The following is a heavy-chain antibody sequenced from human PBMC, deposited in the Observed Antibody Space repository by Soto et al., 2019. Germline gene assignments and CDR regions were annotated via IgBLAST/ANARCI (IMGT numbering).Heavy chain of an antibody. CDR1: GFTFRNYD. CDR2: ISAAGDP. CDR3: ARTDRDFYGLDV. Sequence: EVQLVESGGGLVQPGGSLRLSCAASGFTFRNYDMHWVRQGTGKGLECVSGISAAGDPDYADSVEGRFTISRENAPNSLFLQRNSLRVGDTAVYYCARTDRDFYGLDVWGQGTTVIVSS. J-gene: IGHJ6*02. V-gene: IGHV3-13*05.